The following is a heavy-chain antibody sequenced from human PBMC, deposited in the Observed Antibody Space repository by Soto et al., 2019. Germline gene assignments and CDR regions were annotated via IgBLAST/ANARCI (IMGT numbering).Heavy chain of an antibody. V-gene: IGHV1-46*01. Sequence: QVQLVQSGAEVKKSGASVKVSCQASGYTFITYALYWVRQAPGQGLEWMGIISPRDGSTTYAQKFQCRVTMTRDTSTGTLYMELSSLRSDDTAVYYCSRGGGTLDYWGQGTLITVSS. J-gene: IGHJ4*02. CDR3: SRGGGTLDY. CDR2: ISPRDGST. CDR1: GYTFITYA.